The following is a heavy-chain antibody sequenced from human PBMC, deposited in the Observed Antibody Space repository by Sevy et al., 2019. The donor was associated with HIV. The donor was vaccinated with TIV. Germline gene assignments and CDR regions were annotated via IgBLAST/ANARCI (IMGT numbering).Heavy chain of an antibody. J-gene: IGHJ6*02. Sequence: SLTVSLTCAISGDSVSTSSATWNWFRLSPSRALEWLGRTYYRSKWYSDYEVSVKGRVTINPDTSKNQFSLHLESVTPEDTAVYFCARGDELNSYYYGMDVWGQGTTVSVSS. V-gene: IGHV6-1*01. CDR2: TYYRSKWYS. CDR1: GDSVSTSSAT. D-gene: IGHD1-7*01. CDR3: ARGDELNSYYYGMDV.